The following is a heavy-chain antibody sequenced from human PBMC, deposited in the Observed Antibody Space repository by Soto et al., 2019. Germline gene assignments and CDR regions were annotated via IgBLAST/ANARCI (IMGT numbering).Heavy chain of an antibody. CDR1: GFRFKSFV. J-gene: IGHJ4*02. V-gene: IGHV3-30*06. Sequence: QLQLVESGGGVVQPGTSLRLSCAASGFRFKSFVMHWVRQAPGKGLDWVAFTSYDGNNKDYGDSVKGRFTVSRDNSQNTLHLQMDFLRPEDTALYYCARWGTTGGFELWGQGALVSVSS. CDR3: ARWGTTGGFEL. D-gene: IGHD3-16*01. CDR2: TSYDGNNK.